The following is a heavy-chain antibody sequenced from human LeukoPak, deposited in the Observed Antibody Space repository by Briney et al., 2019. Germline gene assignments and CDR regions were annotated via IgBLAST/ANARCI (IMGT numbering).Heavy chain of an antibody. CDR1: GFTFSSYA. J-gene: IGHJ5*02. CDR2: ISGSGGST. V-gene: IGHV3-23*01. CDR3: ASQQLVRYGWFDP. Sequence: GGSLRLSCAASGFTFSSYAMSWVRQAPGKGLEWVSAISGSGGSTYYADSVKGRFTISRDNSKNTLYLQMNGLRAEDTAVYYCASQQLVRYGWFDPWGQGTLVTVSS. D-gene: IGHD6-13*01.